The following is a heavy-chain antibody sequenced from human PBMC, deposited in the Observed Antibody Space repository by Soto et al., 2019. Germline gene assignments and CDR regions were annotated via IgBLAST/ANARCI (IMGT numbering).Heavy chain of an antibody. Sequence: QVQLQESGPGLVKPSDTLSLTCAVSGYSISSSNWWGWIRQPPGKGLEWIGYIYYSGSTYYNPSLKSRGNMPVDTSKHQFSLKLSSVTAVDTAVYYCARINPGAGYYDGMDVWGQGTTVTVSS. D-gene: IGHD3-10*01. CDR1: GYSISSSNW. CDR3: ARINPGAGYYDGMDV. J-gene: IGHJ6*02. V-gene: IGHV4-28*01. CDR2: IYYSGST.